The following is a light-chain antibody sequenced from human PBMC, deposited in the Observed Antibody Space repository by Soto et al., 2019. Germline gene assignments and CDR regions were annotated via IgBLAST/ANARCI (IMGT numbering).Light chain of an antibody. V-gene: IGKV3-15*01. J-gene: IGKJ4*01. CDR3: QQYQTWSPLT. CDR2: GAS. CDR1: QSFSNN. Sequence: EIVMTQSPATLSVSPGERATLSCRASQSFSNNLAWYQQKPGQAPRLLIYGASTRATGIPARYSGSGSGTEFTLTISSLQSEDFAVYYCQQYQTWSPLTFGGGTKVETK.